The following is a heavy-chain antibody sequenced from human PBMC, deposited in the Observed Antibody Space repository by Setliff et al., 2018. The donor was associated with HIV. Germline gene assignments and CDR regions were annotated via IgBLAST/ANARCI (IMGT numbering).Heavy chain of an antibody. Sequence: PSETLSLTCTVSGGSISSYYWSWIRQPPGKGLEWIGYIYTSGSTNYNPSLKSRLTISLDTSKNEFSLRLTSVTAADTAVYYCARAHYYGSGFMDVWGRGTTVTVSS. J-gene: IGHJ6*04. CDR1: GGSISSYY. CDR2: IYTSGST. V-gene: IGHV4-4*08. CDR3: ARAHYYGSGFMDV. D-gene: IGHD3-10*01.